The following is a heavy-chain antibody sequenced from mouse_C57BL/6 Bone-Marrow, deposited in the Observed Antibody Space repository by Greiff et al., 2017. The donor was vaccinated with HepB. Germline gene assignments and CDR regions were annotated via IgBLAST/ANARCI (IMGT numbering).Heavy chain of an antibody. CDR2: IYPGSGST. J-gene: IGHJ3*01. CDR3: ARRLDWDDWFAY. V-gene: IGHV1-55*01. CDR1: GYTFTSYW. D-gene: IGHD4-1*01. Sequence: VQLQQPGAELVKPGASVKMSCKASGYTFTSYWITWVKQRPGQGLEWIGDIYPGSGSTNYNEKFKSKATLTVDTSSSTAYMQLSSLTSEDSAVYYCARRLDWDDWFAYWGQGTLVTVSA.